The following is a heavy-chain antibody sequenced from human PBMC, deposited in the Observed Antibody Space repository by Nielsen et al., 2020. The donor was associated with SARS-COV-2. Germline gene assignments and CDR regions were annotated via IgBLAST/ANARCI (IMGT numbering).Heavy chain of an antibody. J-gene: IGHJ3*02. CDR2: ISGSGGST. D-gene: IGHD3-22*01. V-gene: IGHV3-23*01. Sequence: GGSLRLSCAASGFTFSSYAMSWVRQAPGKGLEWVSAISGSGGSTYYADSVKGRFTISRDNSKNTLYLQMNSLRAEDTAVYYCAKDHKPLSYYYDSSGYPPDAFDIWGQGTMVTVSS. CDR3: AKDHKPLSYYYDSSGYPPDAFDI. CDR1: GFTFSSYA.